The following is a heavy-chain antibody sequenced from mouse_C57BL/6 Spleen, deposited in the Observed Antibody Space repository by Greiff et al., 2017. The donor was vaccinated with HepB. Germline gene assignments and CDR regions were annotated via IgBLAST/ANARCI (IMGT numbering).Heavy chain of an antibody. V-gene: IGHV1-82*01. D-gene: IGHD2-3*01. J-gene: IGHJ2*01. CDR2: IYPGDGDT. CDR1: GYAFSSSW. Sequence: VQRVESGPELVKPGASVKISCKASGYAFSSSWMNWVKQRPGKGLEWIGRIYPGDGDTNYNGKFKGQATLTADKSSSTAYMQLSSLTSEDSAVYFCARGYDYFDYWGQGTTLTVSS. CDR3: ARGYDYFDY.